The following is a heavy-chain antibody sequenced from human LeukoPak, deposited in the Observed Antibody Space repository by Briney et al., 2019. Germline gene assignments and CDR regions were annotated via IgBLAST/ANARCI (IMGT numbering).Heavy chain of an antibody. D-gene: IGHD6-13*01. CDR1: GYTFTDYY. V-gene: IGHV1-69*02. CDR3: AHLGTAAGTRGRNWFDP. CDR2: IIPILGIA. Sequence: SVKVSCRASGYTFTDYYIHWVRQAPGQGLEWMGRIIPILGIANYAQKFQGRVTITADKSTSTAYMELSSLRSEDTAVYYCAHLGTAAGTRGRNWFDPWGQGTLVTVSS. J-gene: IGHJ5*02.